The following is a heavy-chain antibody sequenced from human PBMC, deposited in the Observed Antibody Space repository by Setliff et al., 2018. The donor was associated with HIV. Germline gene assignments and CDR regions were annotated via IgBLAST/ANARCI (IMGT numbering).Heavy chain of an antibody. J-gene: IGHJ6*02. CDR3: AKGYRRSSGWPEYYYYALDV. D-gene: IGHD6-19*01. CDR1: GFTFSSYE. CDR2: INQDGSEK. V-gene: IGHV3-7*03. Sequence: GGSLRLSCAASGFTFSSYERNWVRQAPGKGLEWVANINQDGSEKNYVDSVKGRFTISRDNAKNSLYLQMNSLRAEDTAFYYCAKGYRRSSGWPEYYYYALDVWGQGTTVTVSS.